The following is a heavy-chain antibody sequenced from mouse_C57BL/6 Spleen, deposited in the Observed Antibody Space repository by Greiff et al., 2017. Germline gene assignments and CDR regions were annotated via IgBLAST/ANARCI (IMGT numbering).Heavy chain of an antibody. V-gene: IGHV14-3*01. CDR2: IDPANGNT. D-gene: IGHD2-4*01. Sequence: EVQLQQSVAELVRPGASVKLSCTASGFNIKNTYMHWVKQRPEQGLEWIGRIDPANGNTKYAPKFQGRATITADPSSNTAYLQFSSLTSEDTAIYYCAGGDYDRGFCFAYWGQGTLVTVSA. CDR3: AGGDYDRGFCFAY. J-gene: IGHJ3*01. CDR1: GFNIKNTY.